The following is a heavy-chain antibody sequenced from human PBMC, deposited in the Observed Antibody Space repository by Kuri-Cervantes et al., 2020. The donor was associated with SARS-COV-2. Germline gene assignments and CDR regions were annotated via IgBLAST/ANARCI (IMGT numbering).Heavy chain of an antibody. Sequence: SVKVSCKASGGTFSSYAISWVRQAPGQGLEWMGGIIPIFGTANYAQKFQGRVTITADKSTSTAYMELRSLRSDDTAVYYCARGDYDFWSGYYRGFDYWGQGTLVTVSS. CDR1: GGTFSSYA. D-gene: IGHD3-3*01. CDR2: IIPIFGTA. V-gene: IGHV1-69*06. CDR3: ARGDYDFWSGYYRGFDY. J-gene: IGHJ4*02.